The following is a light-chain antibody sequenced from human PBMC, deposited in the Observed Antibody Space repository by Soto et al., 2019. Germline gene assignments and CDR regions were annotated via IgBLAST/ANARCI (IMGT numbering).Light chain of an antibody. CDR1: SSDVGSYNL. Sequence: QSVLTQPASVSGSPGQPITISCTGTSSDVGSYNLVSWYQQHPGKAPKLMIYEGSKRPSGVSNRFSGSKSGNTASLTISGLQAEDEADYYCQSYDSSLRAYVFGTGTKVTVL. V-gene: IGLV2-14*02. J-gene: IGLJ1*01. CDR2: EGS. CDR3: QSYDSSLRAYV.